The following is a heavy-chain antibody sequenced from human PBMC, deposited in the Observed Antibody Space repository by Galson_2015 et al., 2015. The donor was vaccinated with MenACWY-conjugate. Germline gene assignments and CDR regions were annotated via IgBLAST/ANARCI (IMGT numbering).Heavy chain of an antibody. CDR1: GFTFSTYW. J-gene: IGHJ4*02. Sequence: LRLSCAASGFTFSTYWMTWVRQAPGKGLEWVANYNPSLKSRVTISVDTSKNQFSLKLSSVTAADTAVYYCARRRDGSSKNFDYWGQGTLVTVSS. D-gene: IGHD5-24*01. V-gene: IGHV4-59*01. CDR3: ARRRDGSSKNFDY.